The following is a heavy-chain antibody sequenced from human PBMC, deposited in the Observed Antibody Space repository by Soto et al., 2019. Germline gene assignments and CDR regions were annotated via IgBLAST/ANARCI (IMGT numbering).Heavy chain of an antibody. J-gene: IGHJ4*02. CDR1: GFTFTSSA. CDR3: AADLPGRDGYILLNYFDY. Sequence: GASVKVSCKASGFTFTSSAVQWVRQARGQRLEWIGWIVVGSGNTNYAQKFQERVTITRDMSTSTAYMELSSLRSEDTAVYYCAADLPGRDGYILLNYFDYWGQGTLVTVSS. V-gene: IGHV1-58*01. CDR2: IVVGSGNT. D-gene: IGHD5-12*01.